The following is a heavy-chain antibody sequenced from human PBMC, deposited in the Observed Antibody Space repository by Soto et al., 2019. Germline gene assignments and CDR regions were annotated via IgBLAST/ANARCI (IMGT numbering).Heavy chain of an antibody. CDR1: GFTFSSYG. J-gene: IGHJ4*02. Sequence: GGSLRLSCAASGFTFSSYGMHWVRQAPGKGLEWVAVISYDGSNKYYADSVKGRFTISRDNFKNTLYLQMNSLRAEDTAVYYCAKDLAYYYDSRGYLNYFDYWGQGTLVTVSS. CDR3: AKDLAYYYDSRGYLNYFDY. D-gene: IGHD3-22*01. V-gene: IGHV3-30*18. CDR2: ISYDGSNK.